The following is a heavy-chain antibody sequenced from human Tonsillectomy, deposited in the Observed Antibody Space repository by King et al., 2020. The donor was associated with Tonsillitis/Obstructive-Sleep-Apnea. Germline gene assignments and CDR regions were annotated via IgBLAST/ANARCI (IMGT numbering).Heavy chain of an antibody. V-gene: IGHV3-23*04. J-gene: IGHJ6*02. CDR3: AKGQLVRGGYYYYAMDV. CDR2: ISGSGGST. D-gene: IGHD6-6*01. CDR1: GFTFSSYA. Sequence: VQLVESGGGLVQPGGSLRLSCAASGFTFSSYAMTWVRQAPGKGLEWVSAISGSGGSTYYADSVKGRFTISRDNSKNTLYLQMNSLRAEDTAVCYCAKGQLVRGGYYYYAMDVGGQGTTVTVSS.